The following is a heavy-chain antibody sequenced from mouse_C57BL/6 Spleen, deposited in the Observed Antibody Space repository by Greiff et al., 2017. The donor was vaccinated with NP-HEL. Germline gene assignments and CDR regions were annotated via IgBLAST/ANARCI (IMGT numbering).Heavy chain of an antibody. J-gene: IGHJ2*01. V-gene: IGHV1-69*01. D-gene: IGHD2-1*01. CDR2: IDPSDSYT. CDR3: AFYYGNAGYFDY. CDR1: GYTFTSYW. Sequence: QVQLKQPGAELVMPGASVKLSCKASGYTFTSYWMHWVKQRPGQGLEWIGEIDPSDSYTNYNQKFKGKSTLTVDKSSSTAYMQLSSLTSEDSAVYYCAFYYGNAGYFDYWGQGTTLTVSS.